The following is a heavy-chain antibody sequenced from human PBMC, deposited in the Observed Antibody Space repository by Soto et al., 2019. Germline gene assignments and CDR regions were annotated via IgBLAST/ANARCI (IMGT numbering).Heavy chain of an antibody. V-gene: IGHV1-3*01. CDR2: INAGNGNT. Sequence: ASVKVSCKASGYTFTSYAMHWVRQAPGQRLEWMGWINAGNGNTKYPQKFQGRVTITRDTSASTACMELSSLRSEDTAVYYCAREEAASFDYWGQGTLVTVSS. D-gene: IGHD2-15*01. J-gene: IGHJ4*02. CDR3: AREEAASFDY. CDR1: GYTFTSYA.